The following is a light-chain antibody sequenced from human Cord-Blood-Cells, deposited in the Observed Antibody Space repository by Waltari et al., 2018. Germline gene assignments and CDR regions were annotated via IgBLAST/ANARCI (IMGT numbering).Light chain of an antibody. CDR3: QQRSNWPPT. Sequence: EIVLPQSPATLSLSPGERAPLSCRASQSVISYLAWYQQKPGQAPRLLIYDASNRATGIPARFSGSGSGTDFTLTISSLEPEDFAVYYCQQRSNWPPTFGQGTKVEIK. CDR1: QSVISY. CDR2: DAS. J-gene: IGKJ1*01. V-gene: IGKV3-11*01.